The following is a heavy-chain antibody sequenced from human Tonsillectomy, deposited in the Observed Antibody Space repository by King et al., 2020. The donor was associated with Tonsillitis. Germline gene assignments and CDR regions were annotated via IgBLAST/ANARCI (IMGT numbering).Heavy chain of an antibody. D-gene: IGHD3-22*01. V-gene: IGHV3-33*01. CDR1: GCNFSSYG. J-gene: IGHJ6*03. CDR2: IWSDGTNK. CDR3: ARDHGYYDTSGYSTYYYMDV. Sequence: QLVQSGGGVVQPERSLRLSCEVSGCNFSSYGMHWVRQAPGKGLEWVAVIWSDGTNKYYVDSVKGRFTISRDNSKNTLYLQMNSLRAEDTAVYYCARDHGYYDTSGYSTYYYMDVWGKGTTVTVSS.